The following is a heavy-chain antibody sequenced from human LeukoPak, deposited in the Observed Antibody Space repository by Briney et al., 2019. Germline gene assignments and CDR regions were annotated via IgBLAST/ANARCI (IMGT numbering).Heavy chain of an antibody. V-gene: IGHV4-4*02. J-gene: IGHJ4*02. D-gene: IGHD2-15*01. Sequence: SETLSLTCAVSGASISSSNWWSWVRQPPGKGLEWIGEIYHSGTTNYNPSLKGRVTISVDKSMNQFSLKLSSVTAADTAVYYCAREYSWYYFDYWGQGTLVTVSS. CDR1: GASISSSNW. CDR3: AREYSWYYFDY. CDR2: IYHSGTT.